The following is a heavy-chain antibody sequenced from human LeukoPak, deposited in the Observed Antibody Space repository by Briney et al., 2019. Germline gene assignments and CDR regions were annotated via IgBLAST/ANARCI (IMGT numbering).Heavy chain of an antibody. CDR2: IYDSGST. D-gene: IGHD3-3*01. CDR1: GGSIRSSYYY. J-gene: IGHJ4*02. CDR3: ARATFGGVPFDY. Sequence: SETLSLTCTVSGGSIRSSYYYWGWIRQPPGKGLEWIGSIYDSGSTYYNPSLKSRVTISVDTSKNQFSLKLSSVTAADTAVYYCARATFGGVPFDYWGQGTLVTVSS. V-gene: IGHV4-39*07.